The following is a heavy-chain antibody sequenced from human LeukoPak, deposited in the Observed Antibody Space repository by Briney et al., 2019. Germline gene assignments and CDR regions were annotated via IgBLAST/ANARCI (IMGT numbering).Heavy chain of an antibody. V-gene: IGHV4-34*01. CDR2: INHSAGT. Sequence: PSETLSLTCAVYGGSFSDYYWSWIRQPPGKGLEWIGEINHSAGTNYNPSLKSRVTISVDTSKNQFSLKLSSVTAADTAVYYCARLAVDDDFDYWGQGTLVTVSS. D-gene: IGHD4-23*01. J-gene: IGHJ4*02. CDR1: GGSFSDYY. CDR3: ARLAVDDDFDY.